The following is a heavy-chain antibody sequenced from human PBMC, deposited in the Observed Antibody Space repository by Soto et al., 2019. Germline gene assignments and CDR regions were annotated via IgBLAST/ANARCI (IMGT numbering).Heavy chain of an antibody. V-gene: IGHV5-51*01. D-gene: IGHD5-12*01. CDR1: GYNFNTYW. CDR2: IYPGDSDT. CDR3: ATSTVSYVDIVSSTTRGYFDH. Sequence: PGESLKISCEGSGYNFNTYWIGWVRQMPGKGLEWMALIYPGDSDTRYSPSFEGQDTLSVDRSISTAYLQWSSLKASDTAIYYCATSTVSYVDIVSSTTRGYFDHWGQGTLVTVSS. J-gene: IGHJ4*02.